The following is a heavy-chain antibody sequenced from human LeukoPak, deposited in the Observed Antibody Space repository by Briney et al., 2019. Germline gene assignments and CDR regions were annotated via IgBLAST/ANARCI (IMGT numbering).Heavy chain of an antibody. Sequence: GGSLRLSCAASGFTFSDYYMSWIRQAPGKGLEWVSYISSSSSYTNYADSVKGRFTISRDNAKNSLYLQMNSLRAEDTAVYYCAKSGEWLRSGYYFDYWGQGTLVTVSS. CDR2: ISSSSSYT. CDR1: GFTFSDYY. V-gene: IGHV3-11*06. J-gene: IGHJ4*02. D-gene: IGHD5-12*01. CDR3: AKSGEWLRSGYYFDY.